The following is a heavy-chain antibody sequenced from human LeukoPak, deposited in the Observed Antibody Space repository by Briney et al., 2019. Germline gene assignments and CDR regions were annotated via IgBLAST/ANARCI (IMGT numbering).Heavy chain of an antibody. J-gene: IGHJ4*02. Sequence: PGGSLRLSCAASGFTFSSYDMHWVRQATGKGLEWVSAIGTAGDTYYPGSVKGRFTISRENAKNSLYLQMNSLGAGDTAVYYCARGYYGSGTLIDYWGQGTLVTVSS. CDR1: GFTFSSYD. CDR3: ARGYYGSGTLIDY. CDR2: IGTAGDT. D-gene: IGHD3-10*01. V-gene: IGHV3-13*04.